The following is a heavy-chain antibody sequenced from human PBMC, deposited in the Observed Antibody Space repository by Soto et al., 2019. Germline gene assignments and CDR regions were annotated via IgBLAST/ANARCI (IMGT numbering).Heavy chain of an antibody. D-gene: IGHD2-2*01. CDR3: ATVPGRYCSSTSCYAYNWFDP. CDR2: FDPEDGET. V-gene: IGHV1-24*01. CDR1: GYTLTELS. Sequence: ASVKVSCKVSGYTLTELSMHWVRQAPGKGLEWMGGFDPEDGETIYAQKFQGRVTMTEDTSTDTAYMELSSLRSEDTAVYYCATVPGRYCSSTSCYAYNWFDPWGQGTLVTVSS. J-gene: IGHJ5*02.